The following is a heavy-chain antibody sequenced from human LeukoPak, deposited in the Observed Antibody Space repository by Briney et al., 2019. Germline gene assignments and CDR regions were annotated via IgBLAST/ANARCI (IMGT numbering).Heavy chain of an antibody. CDR3: ARQGPYCGGDCYLDY. V-gene: IGHV5-51*01. J-gene: IGHJ4*02. CDR1: GYSFTSYW. CDR2: IYPGDSNT. Sequence: GESLKISCKGSGYSFTSYWIGWVRQMPGEGLEWMGIIYPGDSNTTYNPSFRGQVTISADKSISTAYLQWSSLKASDTAIYYCARQGPYCGGDCYLDYWGQGTLVTVSS. D-gene: IGHD2-21*02.